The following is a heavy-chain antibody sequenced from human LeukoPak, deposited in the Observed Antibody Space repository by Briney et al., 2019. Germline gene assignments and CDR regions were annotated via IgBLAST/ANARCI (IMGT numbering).Heavy chain of an antibody. V-gene: IGHV1-18*01. CDR3: ARSRWELPTSDLDPNWFDP. CDR2: ISAYNGNT. J-gene: IGHJ5*02. D-gene: IGHD1-26*01. Sequence: ASVKVSCKASGYTFTSYGISWVRQAPGQGLEWMGWISAYNGNTNYAQKLQGRVTMTTDTSTSTAYMELRSLRSDDTAVYYCARSRWELPTSDLDPNWFDPWGQGTLVTVSS. CDR1: GYTFTSYG.